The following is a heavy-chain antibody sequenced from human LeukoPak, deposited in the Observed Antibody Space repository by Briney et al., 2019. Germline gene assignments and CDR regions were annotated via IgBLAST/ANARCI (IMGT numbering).Heavy chain of an antibody. CDR3: ARAHYDSSGYYYVYDY. J-gene: IGHJ4*02. Sequence: ASVKVSCKASGGTFSSYAISWVRQAPGQGLEWMGRIIPILGIANYAQKFQGRVTITADKSTSTAYMELSSLRSEDTAVYYCARAHYDSSGYYYVYDYWGQGTLVTVSS. CDR2: IIPILGIA. V-gene: IGHV1-69*04. CDR1: GGTFSSYA. D-gene: IGHD3-22*01.